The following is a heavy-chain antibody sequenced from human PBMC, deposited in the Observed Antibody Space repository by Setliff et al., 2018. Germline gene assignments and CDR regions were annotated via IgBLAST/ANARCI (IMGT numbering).Heavy chain of an antibody. CDR3: ARTCSGSGCYAGLES. CDR2: IHYRGTT. D-gene: IGHD2-15*01. V-gene: IGHV4-39*01. Sequence: PSETLSLTCTVSGASISSGTYYWAWIRQPPGKGLEWIGRIHYRGTTYSNASLASRLTISVDTAKNQFSLKLTSVTAADTAVYYCARTCSGSGCYAGLESWGQGTPVTVSS. J-gene: IGHJ4*02. CDR1: GASISSGTYY.